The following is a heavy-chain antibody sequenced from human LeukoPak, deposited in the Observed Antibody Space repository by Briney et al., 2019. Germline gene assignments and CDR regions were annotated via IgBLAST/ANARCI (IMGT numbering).Heavy chain of an antibody. J-gene: IGHJ4*02. Sequence: PGGSLRLSCTGTGFNFNMFAIDWVRQAPGQGLEWVSGRSRGGSTTHYADSVKGRFTVSRDRSTNTVFLQMNSLRPEDTALYYCAKEQRIRHCSEGVCTEGYYFDYWGQGTLVTVSS. CDR2: RSRGGSTT. CDR3: AKEQRIRHCSEGVCTEGYYFDY. D-gene: IGHD2-8*01. V-gene: IGHV3-23*01. CDR1: GFNFNMFA.